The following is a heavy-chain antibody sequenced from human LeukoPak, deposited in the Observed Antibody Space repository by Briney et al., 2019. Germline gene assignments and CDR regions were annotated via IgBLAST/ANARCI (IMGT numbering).Heavy chain of an antibody. Sequence: SVKVSCKASGGTFSSYAISWVRQAPGQGLEWMGRIIPIFGIANYAQRFQGRVTITADKSTSTAYMELSSLRSEDTAVYYCAREGVDTAMVNGWFDPWGQGTLVTVSS. J-gene: IGHJ5*02. CDR3: AREGVDTAMVNGWFDP. V-gene: IGHV1-69*04. CDR1: GGTFSSYA. CDR2: IIPIFGIA. D-gene: IGHD5-18*01.